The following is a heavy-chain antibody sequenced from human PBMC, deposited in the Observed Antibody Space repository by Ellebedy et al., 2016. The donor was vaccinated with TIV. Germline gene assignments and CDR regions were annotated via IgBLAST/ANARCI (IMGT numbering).Heavy chain of an antibody. Sequence: PGGSLRLSCAASGFSFSSYAMHWVRQAPGKGLEWVSFMSYDGSYQYYADSVKGRFTIARDNSEGTLYLQMSSLRAEDTAVYFCARDIEIIRVGDSFDFWGQGTRVTVSS. D-gene: IGHD3-16*01. CDR2: MSYDGSYQ. J-gene: IGHJ3*01. CDR3: ARDIEIIRVGDSFDF. V-gene: IGHV3-30*15. CDR1: GFSFSSYA.